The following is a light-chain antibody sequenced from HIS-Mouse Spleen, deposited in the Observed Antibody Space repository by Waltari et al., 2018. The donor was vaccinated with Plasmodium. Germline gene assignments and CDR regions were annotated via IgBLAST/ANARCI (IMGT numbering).Light chain of an antibody. CDR3: QQYNNWSFT. Sequence: EIDMTQSPATLSVSPGERATLPCSASQSVSSNLAWYQQKPGQAPRLLIYCASTRATGIPARFSGSGSGTEFTLTISSLQAEDFAVYYCQQYNNWSFTFGPGTKVDIK. V-gene: IGKV3-15*01. J-gene: IGKJ3*01. CDR1: QSVSSN. CDR2: CAS.